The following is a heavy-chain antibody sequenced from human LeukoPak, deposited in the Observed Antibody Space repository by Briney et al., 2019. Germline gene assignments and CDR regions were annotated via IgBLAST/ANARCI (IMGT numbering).Heavy chain of an antibody. V-gene: IGHV1-46*01. CDR2: INPSGGST. J-gene: IGHJ4*02. Sequence: ASVKVSCKASGYTFTSYYMHWVRQAPGQGLEWMGIINPSGGSTSYAQEFQGRVTMTRDTSTSTVYMELSSLRSEDTAVYYCARDGWELLLFDYWGQGTLVTVSS. CDR1: GYTFTSYY. D-gene: IGHD1-26*01. CDR3: ARDGWELLLFDY.